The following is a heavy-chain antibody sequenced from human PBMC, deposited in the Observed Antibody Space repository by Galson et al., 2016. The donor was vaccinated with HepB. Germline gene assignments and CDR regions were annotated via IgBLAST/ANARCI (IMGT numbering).Heavy chain of an antibody. Sequence: SLRLSCAGSGFSFSKPWMNWVRQAPGKGLEWVALISYDGNNKYYADSVKGRFTISRDNSKNTLYLQMNSLRPEDTAVYYCARDTYFTYCSTTSCYMVYWGQGTLVTVSS. CDR2: ISYDGNNK. CDR1: GFSFSKPW. D-gene: IGHD2-2*02. CDR3: ARDTYFTYCSTTSCYMVY. V-gene: IGHV3-30-3*01. J-gene: IGHJ4*02.